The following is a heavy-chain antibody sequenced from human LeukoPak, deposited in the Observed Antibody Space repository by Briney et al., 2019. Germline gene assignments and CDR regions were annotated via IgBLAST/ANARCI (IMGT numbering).Heavy chain of an antibody. CDR3: AELGITMIGGV. CDR2: ISSSGSTI. D-gene: IGHD3-10*02. J-gene: IGHJ6*04. CDR1: GLTVSRNY. V-gene: IGHV3-48*03. Sequence: GGSLRLSCAASGLTVSRNYMSWVRQAPGKGLEWVSYISSSGSTIYYADSVKGRFTISRDNAKNSLYLQMNSLRAEDTAVYYCAELGITMIGGVWGKGTTVTISS.